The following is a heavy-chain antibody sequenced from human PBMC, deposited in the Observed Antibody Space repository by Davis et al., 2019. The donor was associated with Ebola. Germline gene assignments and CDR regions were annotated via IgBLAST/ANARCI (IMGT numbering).Heavy chain of an antibody. D-gene: IGHD6-13*01. CDR3: TSRIAAAGIPYYYYYGMDV. CDR2: IRSKANSYAT. J-gene: IGHJ6*02. Sequence: GGSLRLSCAASGFTFSGSAMHWVRQASGKGLEWVGRIRSKANSYATAYAASVKGRFTISRHDSKNTAYLQMNSLKTEDTAVYYCTSRIAAAGIPYYYYYGMDVWGQGTTVTVSS. V-gene: IGHV3-73*01. CDR1: GFTFSGSA.